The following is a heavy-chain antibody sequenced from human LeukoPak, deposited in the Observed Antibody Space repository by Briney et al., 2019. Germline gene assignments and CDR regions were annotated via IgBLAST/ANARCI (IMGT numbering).Heavy chain of an antibody. V-gene: IGHV4-39*01. Sequence: SETLSLTCAVSGDSISNHTYYWDWIRQTPGKGLEWVGAVYYTGNAYYNPSLKSRVTISVDTSDNRFSLHLSSVNAADTAIYYCARLRALSGHRGAFDIWGQGTLVTVSS. CDR2: VYYTGNA. CDR3: ARLRALSGHRGAFDI. D-gene: IGHD5/OR15-5a*01. J-gene: IGHJ3*02. CDR1: GDSISNHTYY.